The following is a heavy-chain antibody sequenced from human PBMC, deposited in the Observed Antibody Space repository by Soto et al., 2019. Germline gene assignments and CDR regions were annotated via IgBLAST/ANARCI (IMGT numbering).Heavy chain of an antibody. CDR3: ARPSGSSLDY. CDR2: IWYDGSNK. D-gene: IGHD3-3*01. Sequence: QVQLVESGGGVVQPGRSLRLSCAASGFTFSSYGMHWVRQAPGKGLEWVAVIWYDGSNKYYADSVKGRFTISRDNSKNTLYLQINSLRAEDTAVYYCARPSGSSLDYWGQGTLVTVSS. J-gene: IGHJ4*02. CDR1: GFTFSSYG. V-gene: IGHV3-33*01.